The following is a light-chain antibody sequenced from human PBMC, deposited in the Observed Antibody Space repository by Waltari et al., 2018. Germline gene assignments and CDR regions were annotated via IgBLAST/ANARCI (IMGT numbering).Light chain of an antibody. CDR3: QQCYSFPYT. V-gene: IGKV4-1*01. Sequence: DIVMTQSPDSLAVSLGERATINCKSSQSVLSSSNNKNYLSWYQQKPGQPPNLLISWASTRESGVPDRFSGSGSGTDFTLTISSLQAEDVAVYYCQQCYSFPYTFGQGTKLEIK. CDR2: WAS. CDR1: QSVLSSSNNKNY. J-gene: IGKJ2*01.